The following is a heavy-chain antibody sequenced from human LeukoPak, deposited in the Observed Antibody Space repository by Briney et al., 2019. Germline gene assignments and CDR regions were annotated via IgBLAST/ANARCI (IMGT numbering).Heavy chain of an antibody. CDR1: GYTFTGYY. J-gene: IGHJ4*02. CDR2: INPNSGGT. V-gene: IGHV1-2*02. CDR3: ARGLEFAYDFWSGYNNFGY. Sequence: ASVKVSCKTSGYTFTGYYMHWVRQAPGQGLEWMGWINPNSGGTNYAQKFQGRVTMTRDTSITTAYMELSRLRSDDTAVYYCARGLEFAYDFWSGYNNFGYWGQGTLVTVSS. D-gene: IGHD3-3*01.